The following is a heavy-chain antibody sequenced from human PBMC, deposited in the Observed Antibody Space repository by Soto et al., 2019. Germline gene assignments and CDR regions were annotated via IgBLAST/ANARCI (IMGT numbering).Heavy chain of an antibody. Sequence: GGSLRLSCAASGFTFSSYEMNWVRQAPGKGLEWVSYISSSGSTIYYADSVKGRFTISRDNAKNSLYLQMNSLRAEDTAVYYCAREIAVAGMTPSYAYDIWRQGTMVTVSS. CDR2: ISSSGSTI. CDR3: AREIAVAGMTPSYAYDI. J-gene: IGHJ3*02. D-gene: IGHD6-19*01. V-gene: IGHV3-48*03. CDR1: GFTFSSYE.